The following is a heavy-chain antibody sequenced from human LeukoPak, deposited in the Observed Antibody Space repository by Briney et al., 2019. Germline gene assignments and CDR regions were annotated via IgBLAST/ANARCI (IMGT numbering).Heavy chain of an antibody. J-gene: IGHJ5*02. CDR2: ISYSGST. CDR1: GGSISSYY. Sequence: SETLSLTCTVSGGSISSYYWSWIRQPPGKGLEWIGYISYSGSTIYNPSLKSRVTISVDTSKNQFSLKLSSVTAADTAVYYCARHSDSSVVPAAIIWFDPWGQGTLVTVSS. D-gene: IGHD2-2*01. V-gene: IGHV4-59*08. CDR3: ARHSDSSVVPAAIIWFDP.